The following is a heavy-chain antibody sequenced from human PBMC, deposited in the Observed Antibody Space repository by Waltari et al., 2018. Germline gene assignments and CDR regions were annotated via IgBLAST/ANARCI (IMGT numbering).Heavy chain of an antibody. Sequence: QVQLQESGPGLLNPSETLSLTCAVSGYSIRSGYYRGWVRQPPGKGLEWIGSVYHSGNTYSNPSLKSRLSISADTSNNQLSLKLSSVTAADTAVYYCARGAAAGSGPLIDYWGQGILVTVSS. CDR1: GYSIRSGYY. V-gene: IGHV4-38-2*01. J-gene: IGHJ4*02. CDR3: ARGAAAGSGPLIDY. D-gene: IGHD6-13*01. CDR2: VYHSGNT.